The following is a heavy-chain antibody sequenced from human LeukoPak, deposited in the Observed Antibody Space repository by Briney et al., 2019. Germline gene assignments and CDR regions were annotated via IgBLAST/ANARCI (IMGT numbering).Heavy chain of an antibody. D-gene: IGHD5-24*01. CDR3: ARSGGRDGYNFDY. Sequence: SETLPLTCTVSGASISSYYWSWIRQPPGKGLEWIGYISYSGSTNYNPSLKSRVTISVDTSKNQFSLKLSSVTAADTAVYYCARSGGRDGYNFDYWGQGTLVTVSS. V-gene: IGHV4-59*01. CDR2: ISYSGST. CDR1: GASISSYY. J-gene: IGHJ4*02.